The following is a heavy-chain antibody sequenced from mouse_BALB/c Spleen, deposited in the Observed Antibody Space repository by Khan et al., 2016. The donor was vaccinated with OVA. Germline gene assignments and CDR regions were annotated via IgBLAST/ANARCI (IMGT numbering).Heavy chain of an antibody. Sequence: DLVKPGASVKLSCKASGYTFTSYWINWIKQRPGQGLEWIGRIGPGSSNAYYNDMFKDKATLTVDTSSNTAYIQLSSLSSEDSAVYFCAMENYYGRSCDAIDYWGQGTSVTVSA. CDR1: GYTFTSYW. J-gene: IGHJ4*01. CDR3: AMENYYGRSCDAIDY. D-gene: IGHD1-1*01. V-gene: IGHV1S41*01. CDR2: IGPGSSNA.